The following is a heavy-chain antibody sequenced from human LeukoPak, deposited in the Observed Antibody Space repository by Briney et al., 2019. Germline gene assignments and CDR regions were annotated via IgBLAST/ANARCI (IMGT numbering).Heavy chain of an antibody. V-gene: IGHV3-74*01. D-gene: IGHD5/OR15-5a*01. J-gene: IGHJ5*02. CDR2: INSEGSST. CDR3: AKEPLSEGWFDP. CDR1: GFTFSTYW. Sequence: GGSLRLSCAASGFTFSTYWMHWVRQAPGKGPVWVSRINSEGSSTTYADSVRGRFTISRDNSKHTLYLQMNSLGVEDTAVYYCAKEPLSEGWFDPWGQGTLVTVSS.